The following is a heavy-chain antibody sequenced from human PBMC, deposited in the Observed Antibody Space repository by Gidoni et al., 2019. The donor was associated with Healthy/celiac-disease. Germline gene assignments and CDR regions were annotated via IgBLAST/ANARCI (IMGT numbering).Heavy chain of an antibody. CDR1: GFTFSSYG. J-gene: IGHJ3*02. CDR3: AKGLGPYTTDAFDI. CDR2: ISYDGSNK. V-gene: IGHV3-30*18. D-gene: IGHD3-16*01. Sequence: QVQLVESGGGVVQPGRSLRLSCAASGFTFSSYGMHWVRQAPGKGLEWVAVISYDGSNKYYADSVKGRFTISRDNSKNTLYLQMNSLRAEDTAVYYCAKGLGPYTTDAFDIWGQGTMVTVSS.